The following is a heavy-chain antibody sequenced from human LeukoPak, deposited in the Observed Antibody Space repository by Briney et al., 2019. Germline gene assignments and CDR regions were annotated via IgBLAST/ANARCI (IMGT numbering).Heavy chain of an antibody. CDR2: IYSGGNT. CDR1: GFTVSSNY. J-gene: IGHJ4*02. D-gene: IGHD1-26*01. CDR3: ARGHSGRYFASDY. V-gene: IGHV3-66*01. Sequence: PGGSLRPSCAASGFTVSSNYMNWVRQAPGRGLEWVSVIYSGGNTYYADSVKGRFIISRDNSKNTLYLQMNSLRVEDTAVYYCARGHSGRYFASDYWGQGTLVTVSS.